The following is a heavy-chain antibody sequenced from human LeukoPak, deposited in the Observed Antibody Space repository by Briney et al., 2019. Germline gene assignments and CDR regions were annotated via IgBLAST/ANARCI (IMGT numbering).Heavy chain of an antibody. CDR3: ARHVPSALRVVVVTSDWYFDL. V-gene: IGHV4-39*01. CDR1: GGSIINNHYY. CDR2: DFHGGRI. D-gene: IGHD2-21*02. Sequence: PSENLSLTCTASGGSIINNHYYWGWIRQPPGKGLEWIGTDFHGGRIYYNPSLESRLTISVDTANKQFSLNLRSVTAADTALYYCARHVPSALRVVVVTSDWYFDLWGRGTLVTVSS. J-gene: IGHJ2*01.